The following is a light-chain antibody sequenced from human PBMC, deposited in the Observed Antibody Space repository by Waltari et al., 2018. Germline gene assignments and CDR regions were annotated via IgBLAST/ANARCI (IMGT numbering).Light chain of an antibody. V-gene: IGLV1-44*01. J-gene: IGLJ3*02. CDR3: AAWDDSLNAWV. Sequence: QSVLTQPPSASGAPGQSVTISCSGSTSNIGSSTVNWYQQLPGTAPKLLISIHNGRPSGVPDRFSGSTSGTSASLAISGLQSEDEADDYCAAWDDSLNAWVFGGGTKLTVL. CDR2: IHN. CDR1: TSNIGSST.